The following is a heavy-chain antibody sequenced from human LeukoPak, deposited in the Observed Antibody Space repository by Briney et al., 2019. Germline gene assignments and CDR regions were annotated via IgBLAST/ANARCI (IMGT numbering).Heavy chain of an antibody. CDR3: ARASIAARQADYFDY. D-gene: IGHD6-6*01. CDR1: GGSISSSSYS. CDR2: IYYSGST. J-gene: IGHJ4*02. V-gene: IGHV4-39*07. Sequence: PSETLSLTCTVSGGSISSSSYSWGWIRQPPGKGLEWIGSIYYSGSTYYNPSLKSRVTISVDTSKNQFSLKLSSVTAADTAVYYCARASIAARQADYFDYWGQGTLVTVSS.